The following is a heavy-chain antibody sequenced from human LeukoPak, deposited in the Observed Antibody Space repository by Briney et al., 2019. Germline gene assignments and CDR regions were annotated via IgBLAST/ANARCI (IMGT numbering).Heavy chain of an antibody. Sequence: GGSLRLSCAASGFTFNSYWMSWLRQAPGKGLEWVANINEDGNEKYCVDSVKGRFIISRDNAKNSLYLQMNSLRAEDTAVYYCATWRSLDYWGQGTLVTVSS. CDR1: GFTFNSYW. CDR3: ATWRSLDY. D-gene: IGHD3-3*01. CDR2: INEDGNEK. V-gene: IGHV3-7*01. J-gene: IGHJ4*02.